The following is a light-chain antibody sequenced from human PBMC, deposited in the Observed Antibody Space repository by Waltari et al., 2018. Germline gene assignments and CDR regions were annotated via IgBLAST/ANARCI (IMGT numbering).Light chain of an antibody. V-gene: IGKV1-33*01. Sequence: DSQMTQSPSSLSASVGDRVTITCQASQDISNYLNWYQQKAGKAPMLLNYDASNVETGVPSRFSGSGSGTDFTFTISSLQPEDIATYYCQQYDNLPYTFGQGTKLEIK. CDR2: DAS. CDR1: QDISNY. J-gene: IGKJ2*01. CDR3: QQYDNLPYT.